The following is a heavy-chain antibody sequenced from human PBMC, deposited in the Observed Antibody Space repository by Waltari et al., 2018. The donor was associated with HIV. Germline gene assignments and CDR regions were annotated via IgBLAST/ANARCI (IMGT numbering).Heavy chain of an antibody. CDR1: GFTSSRPG. J-gene: IGHJ4*02. V-gene: IGHV3-30*02. CDR3: ARKHGELSLSRGLFDY. CDR2: RLYDGSNK. D-gene: IGHD3-16*02. Sequence: QVPLVESGGGLVEPGGSMRTYCAAPGFTSSRPGSARVRQAPGKGLECVAFRLYDGSNKYCADSVKGRFNISRDNSKNTLYLQMNSLRAEDAAVYYCARKHGELSLSRGLFDYWGQGTLVTVSS.